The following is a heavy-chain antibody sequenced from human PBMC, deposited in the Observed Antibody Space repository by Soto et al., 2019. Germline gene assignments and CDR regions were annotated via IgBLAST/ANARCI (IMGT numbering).Heavy chain of an antibody. Sequence: QVQLQESGPGLVKPSETLSLTCTVSGGSISSYYWSWIRQPPGKGLEWIGYIYYSGSTNYNPSLKSRATISVDTSKNQFSLKLSSVTAADTAVYYCARAPRRFGDIDYWGQGTLVTVSS. J-gene: IGHJ4*02. CDR3: ARAPRRFGDIDY. V-gene: IGHV4-59*01. CDR1: GGSISSYY. D-gene: IGHD3-16*01. CDR2: IYYSGST.